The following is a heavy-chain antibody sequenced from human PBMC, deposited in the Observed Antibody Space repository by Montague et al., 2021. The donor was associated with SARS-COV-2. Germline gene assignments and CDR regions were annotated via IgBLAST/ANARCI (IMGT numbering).Heavy chain of an antibody. CDR2: IYTSGST. D-gene: IGHD3-22*01. V-gene: IGHV4-61*02. CDR1: GGSISSGSYY. CDR3: ARDGGIGDSGSNTWSYYYEGMDV. J-gene: IGHJ6*02. Sequence: TLSLTCTVSGGSISSGSYYWSWLRQPAGKGLEWIGRIYTSGSTNYNPSLKRRVTISVDTSKNQFSLKLSSVTAADTAVYYCARDGGIGDSGSNTWSYYYEGMDVWGQGTTVTVSS.